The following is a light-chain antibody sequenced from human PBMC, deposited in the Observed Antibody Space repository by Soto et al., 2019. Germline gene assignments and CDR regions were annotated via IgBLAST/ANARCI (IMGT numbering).Light chain of an antibody. CDR3: QQYVSSPLT. V-gene: IGKV3-20*01. CDR1: QSVNSNF. J-gene: IGKJ2*01. CDR2: DAS. Sequence: EIVLTQSPGTLSLSPGERATVSCRASQSVNSNFLAWFQHKPGQAPRLLIHDASRRATGIPDRFSGSGSGTDFTLSISRLEPEDFAVYYCQQYVSSPLTFGQGTKLEIK.